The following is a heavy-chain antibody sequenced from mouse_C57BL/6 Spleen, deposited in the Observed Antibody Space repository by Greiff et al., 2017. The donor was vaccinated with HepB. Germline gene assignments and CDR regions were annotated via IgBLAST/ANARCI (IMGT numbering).Heavy chain of an antibody. V-gene: IGHV1-9*01. CDR3: ARGDYSNYPAWFAY. D-gene: IGHD2-5*01. J-gene: IGHJ3*01. CDR1: GYTFTGYW. CDR2: ILPGSGST. Sequence: VQLQQSGAELMKPGASVKLSCKATGYTFTGYWIEWVKQRPGHGLEWIGEILPGSGSTNYNEKFKGKATFTADTSSRTDYMQLRSLTAEDATLYYCARGDYSNYPAWFAYWGQGTLVTVAA.